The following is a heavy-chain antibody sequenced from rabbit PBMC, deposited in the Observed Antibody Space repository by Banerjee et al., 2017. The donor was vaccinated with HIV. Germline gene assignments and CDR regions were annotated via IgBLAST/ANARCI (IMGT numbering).Heavy chain of an antibody. J-gene: IGHJ4*01. Sequence: QSLEESGGDLVKPGASLTLTCTASGFTISSSYYMCWVRQAPGKGLEWIACINTGSGGAYYASWAKGRFTISKTSSTTVTLQMTSLTAADTATYFCARAGTGYYILDGFKLWGQGTLVTVS. CDR3: ARAGTGYYILDGFKL. V-gene: IGHV1S40*01. CDR2: INTGSGGA. D-gene: IGHD1-1*01. CDR1: GFTISSSYY.